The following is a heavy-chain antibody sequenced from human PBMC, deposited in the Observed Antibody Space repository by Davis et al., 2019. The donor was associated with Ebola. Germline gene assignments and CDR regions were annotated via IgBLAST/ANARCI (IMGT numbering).Heavy chain of an antibody. CDR1: GYTFTSYD. CDR2: ISAYNGNT. J-gene: IGHJ6*02. Sequence: AASVKVSCKASGYTFTSYDITWVRQAPGQGLEWMAWISAYNGNTNYAQKLQGRVTMTTDTSTSTAYMDLRSLRSDDTAVYYCARLVGDFYYYGMDVWGQGTTVTVSS. CDR3: ARLVGDFYYYGMDV. D-gene: IGHD3-3*01. V-gene: IGHV1-18*01.